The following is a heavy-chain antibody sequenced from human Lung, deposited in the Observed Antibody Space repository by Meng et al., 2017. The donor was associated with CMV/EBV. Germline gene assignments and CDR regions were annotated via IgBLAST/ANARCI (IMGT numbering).Heavy chain of an antibody. CDR3: ARVIVTTDRFDS. CDR1: GGSITTSAYL. D-gene: IGHD4-17*01. CDR2: IYGTGFT. Sequence: VQLQESGPGLVKPSQHVALSCAVSGGSITTSAYLWNWIRKPPGRGLEWIGYIYGTGFTSYHPSLKSRITISLDPSKNQVSLHLNSVTAADTAVYYCARVIVTTDRFDSWGQRTLVTVSS. V-gene: IGHV4-30-4*01. J-gene: IGHJ4*02.